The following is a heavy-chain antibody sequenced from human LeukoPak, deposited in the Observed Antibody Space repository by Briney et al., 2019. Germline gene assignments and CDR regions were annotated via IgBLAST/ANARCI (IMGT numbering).Heavy chain of an antibody. Sequence: PGGSLRLSCAASGFTFDDYAMHWVRQAPGKGLEWVSGISWNSGSIGYADSVKGRFTISRDNAKNSLYLQMNSLRAEDTALYYCAKVKYSSGWYLDYWAQGTLVTVSS. CDR2: ISWNSGSI. CDR1: GFTFDDYA. J-gene: IGHJ4*02. CDR3: AKVKYSSGWYLDY. D-gene: IGHD6-19*01. V-gene: IGHV3-9*01.